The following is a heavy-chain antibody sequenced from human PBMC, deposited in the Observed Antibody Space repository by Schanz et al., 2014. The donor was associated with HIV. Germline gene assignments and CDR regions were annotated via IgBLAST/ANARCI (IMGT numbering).Heavy chain of an antibody. J-gene: IGHJ4*02. D-gene: IGHD4-4*01. CDR1: GFTFSSYG. CDR3: AKEAVTTCFDY. CDR2: IWYDGSNK. V-gene: IGHV3-33*06. Sequence: QVQLVESGGGVVQPGRSLRLSCAASGFTFSSYGMHWVRQAPGKGLEWVAVIWYDGSNKYYADSVKGRFTTSRDNSKNTLYLQMNSLRAEDTAVYYCAKEAVTTCFDYWGQGTLVTVSS.